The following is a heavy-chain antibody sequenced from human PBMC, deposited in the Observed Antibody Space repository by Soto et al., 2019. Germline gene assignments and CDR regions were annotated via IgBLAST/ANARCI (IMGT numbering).Heavy chain of an antibody. Sequence: WGSLRLSCASSGFTLSRFAMCWVRQAPGKGLEWVAATSVTGGSTYYADSVKGRFAVSRDNYKHTLSLHMNSQRAEDTAGYDFAKKSSSGCTKYWLDSWGQGTMVTVSS. CDR1: GFTLSRFA. D-gene: IGHD6-19*01. J-gene: IGHJ5*01. CDR3: AKKSSSGCTKYWLDS. V-gene: IGHV3-23*01. CDR2: TSVTGGST.